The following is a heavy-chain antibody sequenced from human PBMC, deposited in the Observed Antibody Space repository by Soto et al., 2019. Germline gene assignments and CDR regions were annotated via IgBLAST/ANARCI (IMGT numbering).Heavy chain of an antibody. CDR3: ARDVPDYYDSSGPEGY. D-gene: IGHD3-22*01. J-gene: IGHJ4*02. Sequence: QVQLVQSGAEVKKPGSSVKVSCKASGGTFSDYTINWVRQAPGQGLEWVGRIVPILGLANYAQKFQGSVTITADKSTSTSYMELTSLRSGDTAVYFCARDVPDYYDSSGPEGYWGQGTLVTVSS. V-gene: IGHV1-69*08. CDR2: IVPILGLA. CDR1: GGTFSDYT.